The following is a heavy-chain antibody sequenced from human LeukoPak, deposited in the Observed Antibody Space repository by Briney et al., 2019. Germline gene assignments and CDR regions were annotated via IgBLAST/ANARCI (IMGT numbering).Heavy chain of an antibody. CDR2: IIPILGIA. CDR1: GGTFSSYA. CDR3: ARVGYCSSTSCYAGRGHYYYGMDV. V-gene: IGHV1-69*04. D-gene: IGHD2-2*01. J-gene: IGHJ6*02. Sequence: SVKVSCKASGGTFSSYAISWVRQAPGQGLEWMGRIIPILGIANYAQKFQGRVTITADKSTSTAYMELSSLRSEDTAVYYCARVGYCSSTSCYAGRGHYYYGMDVWGQGTTVTVSS.